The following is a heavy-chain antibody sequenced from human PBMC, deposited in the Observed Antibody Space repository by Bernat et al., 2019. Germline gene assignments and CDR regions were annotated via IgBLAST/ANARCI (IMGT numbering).Heavy chain of an antibody. D-gene: IGHD5-24*01. Sequence: EVQLVESGGGLVQPGGSLRLSCAASGFTVSSNYMSWVRQAPGKGLEWVSVIYSGGSTYYADSVKGRFTISRDNCKNTLYLQMNSPRAEDTAVYYCARDQGDGYNYGYYYGMDVWGQGTTVTVSS. CDR3: ARDQGDGYNYGYYYGMDV. J-gene: IGHJ6*02. CDR2: IYSGGST. CDR1: GFTVSSNY. V-gene: IGHV3-66*01.